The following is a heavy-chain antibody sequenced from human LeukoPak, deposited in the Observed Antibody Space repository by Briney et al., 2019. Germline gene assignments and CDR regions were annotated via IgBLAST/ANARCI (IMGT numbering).Heavy chain of an antibody. Sequence: GASVKVSCKASGYTFTGYYMHWVRQAPGQGLEWMGRINPNSGGTNYAQKFQGRVTMTRNTSISTAYMELSSLRSEDTAVYYCARGEYYYDSSGYYHWGQGTLVTVSS. CDR3: ARGEYYYDSSGYYH. V-gene: IGHV1-2*06. D-gene: IGHD3-22*01. CDR1: GYTFTGYY. CDR2: INPNSGGT. J-gene: IGHJ5*02.